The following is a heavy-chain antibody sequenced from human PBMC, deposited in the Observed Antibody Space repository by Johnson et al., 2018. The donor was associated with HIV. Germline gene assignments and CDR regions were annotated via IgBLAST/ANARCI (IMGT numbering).Heavy chain of an antibody. V-gene: IGHV3-30-3*01. CDR3: ARETDIAPYSGSYPTQAFDI. J-gene: IGHJ3*02. D-gene: IGHD1-26*01. CDR1: GITFSDYA. CDR2: ISYDGSNK. Sequence: QVQLVESGGGVVQPGRSLRLSCAASGITFSDYAMHWVRQAPGKGLEWVAVISYDGSNKYYADSVKGRFTISRDNSKNTLYLQMNSLRAEDTAVYYCARETDIAPYSGSYPTQAFDIWGQGTMVTVSS.